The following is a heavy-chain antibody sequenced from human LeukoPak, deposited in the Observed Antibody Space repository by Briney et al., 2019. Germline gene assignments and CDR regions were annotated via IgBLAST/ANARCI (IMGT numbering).Heavy chain of an antibody. J-gene: IGHJ4*02. CDR2: ISSNGGST. D-gene: IGHD4-17*01. CDR1: GFTFSSYA. V-gene: IGHV3-64D*06. CDR3: AISTVTTVRDFDY. Sequence: SGGSLRLSCSASGFTFSSYAMHWVRQAPGKGLEYVSAISSNGGSTYYADSVKGRFTISRDNSKNTLYLQMSSLRAEDTAVYYCAISTVTTVRDFDYWGQGTLVTVSS.